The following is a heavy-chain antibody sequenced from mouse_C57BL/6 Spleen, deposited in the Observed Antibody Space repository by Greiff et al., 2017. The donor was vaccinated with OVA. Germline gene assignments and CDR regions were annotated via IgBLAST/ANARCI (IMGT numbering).Heavy chain of an antibody. V-gene: IGHV10-1*01. CDR3: VGDYSAWFAY. CDR2: IRSKSNNYAT. D-gene: IGHD1-1*01. CDR1: GFSFNTYA. Sequence: VQLKESGGGLVQPKGSLKLSCAASGFSFNTYAMNWVRQAPGKGLEWVARIRSKSNNYATYYADSVKDRFTISRDDSESMLYLQMNNLKTEDTAMYYCVGDYSAWFAYWGQGTLVTVSA. J-gene: IGHJ3*01.